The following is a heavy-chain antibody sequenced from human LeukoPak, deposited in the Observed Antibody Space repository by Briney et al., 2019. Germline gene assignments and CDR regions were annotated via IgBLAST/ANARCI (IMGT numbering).Heavy chain of an antibody. Sequence: GGSLRLSCAASGFTFSSYGMHWVRQAPGKGLEWVAFIRYDGSNKYYAHSVKGRFTISRDNSKNTLYLQMNSLRAEDTAVYYCAKDRTPIAAAGTGLDYWGQGTLVTVSS. CDR1: GFTFSSYG. CDR2: IRYDGSNK. D-gene: IGHD6-13*01. J-gene: IGHJ4*02. CDR3: AKDRTPIAAAGTGLDY. V-gene: IGHV3-30*02.